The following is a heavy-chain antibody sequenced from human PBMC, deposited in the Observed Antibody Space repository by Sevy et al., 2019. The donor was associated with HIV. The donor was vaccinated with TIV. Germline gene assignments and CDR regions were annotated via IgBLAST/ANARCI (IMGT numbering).Heavy chain of an antibody. J-gene: IGHJ4*02. D-gene: IGHD1-26*01. CDR2: ISSSSSYI. V-gene: IGHV3-21*01. CDR1: GFTFSSYS. Sequence: GGSLRLSCAASGFTFSSYSMNWVRQAPGKGLEWVSSISSSSSYIYYADSVKGQFTISRDNAKNSLYLQMNSLRAEDTAVYYCARDGDSGSYGGAYYFDYWGQGTLVTVSS. CDR3: ARDGDSGSYGGAYYFDY.